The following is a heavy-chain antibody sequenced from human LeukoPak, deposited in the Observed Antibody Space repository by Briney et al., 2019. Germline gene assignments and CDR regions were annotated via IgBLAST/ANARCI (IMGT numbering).Heavy chain of an antibody. CDR2: IYYSGST. V-gene: IGHV4-39*07. J-gene: IGHJ1*01. Sequence: SETLSLTCTVSGGSISSSSYYWGWIRQPPGKGLEWIGSIYYSGSTYYNPSLKSRVTISEDTSKNQFSLKLSPVTAADTAVYYCARYRGSGWYWYFQHWGQGTLVTVSS. CDR1: GGSISSSSYY. D-gene: IGHD6-19*01. CDR3: ARYRGSGWYWYFQH.